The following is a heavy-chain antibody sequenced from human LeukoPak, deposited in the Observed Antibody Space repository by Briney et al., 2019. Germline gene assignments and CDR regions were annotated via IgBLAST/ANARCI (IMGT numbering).Heavy chain of an antibody. CDR3: ARGRRWFGELSLVY. V-gene: IGHV4-34*01. J-gene: IGHJ4*02. Sequence: SVTLSLTCAVYGGSFSGYYWSWIRQPPGKGLEWIGEINHSGSTNHNPSLKSRVTISVDTSKNQFSLKLSSVTAGDTAVYYCARGRRWFGELSLVYWGQGTLVSVSS. CDR2: INHSGST. CDR1: GGSFSGYY. D-gene: IGHD3-10*01.